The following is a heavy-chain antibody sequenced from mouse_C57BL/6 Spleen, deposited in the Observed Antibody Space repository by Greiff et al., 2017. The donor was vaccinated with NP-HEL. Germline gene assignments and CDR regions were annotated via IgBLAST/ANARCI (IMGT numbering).Heavy chain of an antibody. CDR3: ARGGNSWYFDV. J-gene: IGHJ1*03. CDR2: INPYNGGT. D-gene: IGHD2-1*01. Sequence: VQLQQSGPVLVKPGASVKMSCKASGYTFTDYYMNWVKQSHGKSLEWIGVINPYNGGTSYNQKFKGKATLTVDKSSSTAYMELNSLTSEDSAVYYCARGGNSWYFDVWGTGTTVTVSS. V-gene: IGHV1-19*01. CDR1: GYTFTDYY.